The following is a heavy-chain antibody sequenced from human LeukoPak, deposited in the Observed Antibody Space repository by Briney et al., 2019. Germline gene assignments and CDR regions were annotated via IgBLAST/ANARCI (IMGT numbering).Heavy chain of an antibody. CDR2: ISYDGSNK. CDR3: AKDQSDGDYSHWYFDL. J-gene: IGHJ2*01. D-gene: IGHD4-17*01. V-gene: IGHV3-30*04. Sequence: TGRSLRLSCLASGFTFGDYTMSWVRQAPGKGLEWVAIISYDGSNKYYADSVKGRFTVSRDNSKNTLYLQMNSLRGEDTAVYYCAKDQSDGDYSHWYFDLWGRGTLVTVSS. CDR1: GFTFGDYT.